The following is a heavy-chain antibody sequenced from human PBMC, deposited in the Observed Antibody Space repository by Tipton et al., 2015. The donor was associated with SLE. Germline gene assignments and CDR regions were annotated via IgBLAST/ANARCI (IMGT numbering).Heavy chain of an antibody. CDR1: GFTFSSYS. J-gene: IGHJ4*02. CDR2: ISSSSSYI. CDR3: AKARSHGPANY. D-gene: IGHD4-17*01. V-gene: IGHV3-21*04. Sequence: SLRLSCAASGFTFSSYSMNWVRQAPGKGLEWVSIISSSSSYIYYADSVKGRFTISRDNAKNSLYLQRNSLRAEDTALYYCAKARSHGPANYWGQGTLVTVSS.